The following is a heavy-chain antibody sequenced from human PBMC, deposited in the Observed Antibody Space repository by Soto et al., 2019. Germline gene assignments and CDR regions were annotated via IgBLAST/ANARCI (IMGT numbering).Heavy chain of an antibody. Sequence: QVQLVQSGAEVKKPGSSVKVSCKASGGTSRSLSITWVRQAPGQGLEWMGGITPLFGIPNYPQKFQGRLTITADKSTDTAYLELSSLRSEDTAVYYCARDTHSAGGWFDTWGRVTLVTVSS. CDR2: ITPLFGIP. V-gene: IGHV1-69*17. J-gene: IGHJ5*02. CDR3: ARDTHSAGGWFDT. CDR1: GGTSRSLS. D-gene: IGHD2-15*01.